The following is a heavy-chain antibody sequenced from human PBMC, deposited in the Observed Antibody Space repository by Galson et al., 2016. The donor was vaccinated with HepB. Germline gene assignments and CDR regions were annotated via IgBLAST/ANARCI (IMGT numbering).Heavy chain of an antibody. J-gene: IGHJ6*04. CDR3: VQGSTAPAV. CDR2: LWYDGSKK. Sequence: SLRLSCAASGFTFSNYGIHWVRQAPGKGLEWVAVLWYDGSKKYYADSVKGRFTISRDNSKNTLSLQMNSLRAEDTAVYYCVQGSTAPAVWGKGTTVTVSS. D-gene: IGHD1-26*01. V-gene: IGHV3-33*01. CDR1: GFTFSNYG.